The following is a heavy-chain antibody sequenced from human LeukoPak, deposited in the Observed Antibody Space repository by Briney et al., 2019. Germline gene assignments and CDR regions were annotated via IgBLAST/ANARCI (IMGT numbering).Heavy chain of an antibody. J-gene: IGHJ4*02. D-gene: IGHD2-8*01. V-gene: IGHV1-3*01. CDR1: GYTFTNYA. CDR3: ARMVYAIDF. Sequence: ASVKVSCKSSGYTFTNYAMHWVRQAPGQRLEWLGWINAGNGDTEYSQKFQGRVTITRDTSASTAYMELSSLRSEDTAVYYCARMVYAIDFWGQGTLVIVSS. CDR2: INAGNGDT.